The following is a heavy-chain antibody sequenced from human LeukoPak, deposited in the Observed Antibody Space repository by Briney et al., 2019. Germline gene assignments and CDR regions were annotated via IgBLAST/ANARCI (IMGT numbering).Heavy chain of an antibody. CDR3: ARSWSEWLTLFDY. Sequence: PSETLSLTCTVSGGSISSYYWSWIRQPPGKGLEWVGYIYYSGSTNYNPSLKSRVTISVDTSKNQFSLKLSSVTAADTAVYYCARSWSEWLTLFDYWGQGTLVTVSS. CDR1: GGSISSYY. CDR2: IYYSGST. D-gene: IGHD5-12*01. J-gene: IGHJ4*02. V-gene: IGHV4-59*01.